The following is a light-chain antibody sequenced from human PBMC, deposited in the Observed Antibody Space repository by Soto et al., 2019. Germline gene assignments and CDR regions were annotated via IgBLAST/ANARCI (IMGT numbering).Light chain of an antibody. CDR2: ETS. CDR3: QQRSSWPRT. Sequence: EIVLTQSPATLSLSPGERATLSCRASQSVGSYLTWYQQKPGQAPRLLIYETSKRATGIPARFSGSGSGTDFTLTISSLEPEEFAVYYCQQRSSWPRTFGQGTKVEIK. CDR1: QSVGSY. J-gene: IGKJ1*01. V-gene: IGKV3-11*01.